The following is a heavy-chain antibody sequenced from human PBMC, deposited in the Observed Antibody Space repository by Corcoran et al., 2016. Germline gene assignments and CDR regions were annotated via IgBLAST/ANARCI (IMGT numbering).Heavy chain of an antibody. CDR2: INESGGRT. J-gene: IGHJ4*02. V-gene: IGHV3-23*01. Sequence: EVQLLESGGGLVQPRGSLRLSCAASGFTFSNKAMGWVRQAPGKGLEWGSTINESGGRTYHAYSVQGRGTISRDNSKNTRHLQMNSLRAEDTALYDGVKEGQLGYFDYWGQASLVTVSS. D-gene: IGHD3-3*02. CDR1: GFTFSNKA. CDR3: VKEGQLGYFDY.